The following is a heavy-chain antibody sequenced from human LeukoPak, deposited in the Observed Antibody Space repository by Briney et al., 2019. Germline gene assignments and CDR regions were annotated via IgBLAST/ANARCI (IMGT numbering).Heavy chain of an antibody. CDR3: ARGCTNGVCFPRYNWFDP. CDR1: GGTFSGYA. V-gene: IGHV1-69*13. Sequence: ASVKVSCKASGGTFSGYAISWVRQAPGQGLEWMGGIIPIFGTANYAQKFQGRVTITADESTSTAYMELSSLRSEDTAVYYCARGCTNGVCFPRYNWFDPWGQGTLVTVSS. D-gene: IGHD2-8*01. CDR2: IIPIFGTA. J-gene: IGHJ5*02.